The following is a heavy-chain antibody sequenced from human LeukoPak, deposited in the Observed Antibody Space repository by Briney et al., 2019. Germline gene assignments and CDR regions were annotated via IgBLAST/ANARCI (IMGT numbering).Heavy chain of an antibody. CDR1: GGSLSYYY. D-gene: IGHD5-12*01. V-gene: IGHV4-34*01. Sequence: SETLSLTCAVYGGSLSYYYWSWIRQPPGKGLEWIGEINHSRSTNYNPSLKSRATITVDTSKNQFPLKLTSVTAADTAVYRCARYARGYSYGRDAFDIWGQGTMVTVSS. J-gene: IGHJ3*02. CDR2: INHSRST. CDR3: ARYARGYSYGRDAFDI.